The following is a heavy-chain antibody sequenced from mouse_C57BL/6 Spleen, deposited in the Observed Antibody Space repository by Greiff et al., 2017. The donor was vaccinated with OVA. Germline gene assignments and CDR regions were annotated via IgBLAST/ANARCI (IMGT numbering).Heavy chain of an antibody. V-gene: IGHV1-53*01. J-gene: IGHJ2*01. D-gene: IGHD3-2*02. CDR3: AGRRQLRPYYFDY. CDR2: INPSNGGT. Sequence: QVQLQQPGPELVKPGASVKLSCKASGYTFTSYWMHWVKQRPGQGLEWIGNINPSNGGTNYNEKFKSKATLTVDKSSSPAYMQLSSLTSEDSAVYYCAGRRQLRPYYFDYWGQGTTLTVSS. CDR1: GYTFTSYW.